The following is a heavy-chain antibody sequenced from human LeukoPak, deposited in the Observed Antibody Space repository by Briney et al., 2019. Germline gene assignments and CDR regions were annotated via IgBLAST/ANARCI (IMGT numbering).Heavy chain of an antibody. J-gene: IGHJ4*02. D-gene: IGHD1-26*01. CDR3: ARTTAIVGVPFGY. Sequence: GGSLRLSCAASGFTFSSYAMHWVRQAPGKGLEWVAVISYDGSNKYYADSVKGRFTISRDNSKNTLYLQMNSLRAEDTAVYYCARTTAIVGVPFGYWGREPWSPSPQ. CDR2: ISYDGSNK. CDR1: GFTFSSYA. V-gene: IGHV3-30-3*01.